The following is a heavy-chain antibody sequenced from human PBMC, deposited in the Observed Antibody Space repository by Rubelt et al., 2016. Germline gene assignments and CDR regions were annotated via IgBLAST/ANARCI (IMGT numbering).Heavy chain of an antibody. Sequence: QVQLQESGPGLVRPSGTLSLTCGVSGDSINSPNWWNWVRQPPGKGLEWSGEILHTGSTHYNPSLKSRVTMSVDTPRNQPSLRLNSVTAADTAIYYCVRVKRLSGSYYGDTFDIWGQGTMVTVSS. CDR2: ILHTGST. D-gene: IGHD1-26*01. CDR1: GDSINSPNW. CDR3: VRVKRLSGSYYGDTFDI. J-gene: IGHJ3*02. V-gene: IGHV4-4*02.